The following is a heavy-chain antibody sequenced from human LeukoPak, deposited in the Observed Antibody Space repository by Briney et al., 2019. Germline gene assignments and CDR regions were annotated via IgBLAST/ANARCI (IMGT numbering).Heavy chain of an antibody. V-gene: IGHV3-23*01. CDR2: ISGSGGST. CDR3: AKERSSSWYSVFDY. CDR1: GSTFSTYA. J-gene: IGHJ4*02. Sequence: GGSLRLSCAASGSTFSTYAMGWVRQAPGKGLEWVSAISGSGGSTYYADSVKGRFTISRDNSKNTLYLQMNSLRAEDTAVYYCAKERSSSWYSVFDYWGQGTLVTVSS. D-gene: IGHD6-13*01.